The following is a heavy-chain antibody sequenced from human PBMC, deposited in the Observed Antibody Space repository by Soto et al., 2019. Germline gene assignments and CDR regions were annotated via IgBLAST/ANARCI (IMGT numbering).Heavy chain of an antibody. CDR1: GFTFSSYA. CDR3: AMTTNYAATVGGMDV. CDR2: ISGSGGST. D-gene: IGHD1-7*01. J-gene: IGHJ6*02. V-gene: IGHV3-23*01. Sequence: GGSLRLSCAASGFTFSSYAMSWVRQAPGKGLEWVSAISGSGGSTCYADSVKGRFTISRDNSKNTLYLQMNSLRAEDTAVYYCAMTTNYAATVGGMDVWGQGTTVTVSS.